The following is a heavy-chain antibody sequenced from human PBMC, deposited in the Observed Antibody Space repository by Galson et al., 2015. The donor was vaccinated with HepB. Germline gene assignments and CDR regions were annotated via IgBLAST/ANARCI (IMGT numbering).Heavy chain of an antibody. CDR2: IKTKADGETT. CDR1: GFKFYKVW. J-gene: IGHJ4*02. Sequence: SLRLSCAGSGFKFYKVWMNWVRQAPGKGLEWDGRIKTKADGETTDYAAPVKGRFAISRDDSTKTVYLQMNSLKTEDTAIYYCSTDADFWGQGTLVTVSS. CDR3: STDADF. V-gene: IGHV3-15*01.